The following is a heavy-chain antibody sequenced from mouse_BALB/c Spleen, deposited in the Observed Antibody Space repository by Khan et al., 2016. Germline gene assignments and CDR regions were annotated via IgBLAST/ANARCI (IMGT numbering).Heavy chain of an antibody. J-gene: IGHJ3*01. V-gene: IGHV6-6*02. CDR1: GFTFSNYW. CDR2: IRLQSNNYAT. CDR3: TRPFAY. Sequence: EVKLEESGGGLVQPGGSMKLSCVASGFTFSNYWMNWVRQLPEKGLEWIAEIRLQSNNYATHYAESVKGRFTISRDDSKSSVYLQMNNLRPEDTGIYYCTRPFAYWGQGTLVTVSA.